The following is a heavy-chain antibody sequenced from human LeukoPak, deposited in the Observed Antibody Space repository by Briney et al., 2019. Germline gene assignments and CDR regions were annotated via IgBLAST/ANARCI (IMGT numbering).Heavy chain of an antibody. CDR3: ARGQYYYGSGSLYFDY. D-gene: IGHD3-10*01. CDR2: IYHSGST. Sequence: SETLSLTCAVSGGSISSSNWWSWVRQPPGKGLEWIGEIYHSGSTNYNPSLKSRVTISVDKSKNQFSLKLSSVTAADTAVYYCARGQYYYGSGSLYFDYWGQGTLVTVSS. J-gene: IGHJ4*02. V-gene: IGHV4-4*02. CDR1: GGSISSSNW.